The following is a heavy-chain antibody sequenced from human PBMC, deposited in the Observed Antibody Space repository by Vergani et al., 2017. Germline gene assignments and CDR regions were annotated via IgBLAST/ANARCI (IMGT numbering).Heavy chain of an antibody. Sequence: EVQLVESGGGLVKPGGSLRLPCAPLGFPFSNAWMSWVRQAPGKGVEWVGRIKSKTDGGTTDYPAPVKGRFTISRDDSKNTLYLQMNSLKTEDTAVYYCTTITSTGATVDYCGVDVWGQGTTVTVS. CDR1: GFPFSNAW. J-gene: IGHJ6*02. V-gene: IGHV3-15*01. D-gene: IGHD1-26*01. CDR3: TTITSTGATVDYCGVDV. CDR2: IKSKTDGGTT.